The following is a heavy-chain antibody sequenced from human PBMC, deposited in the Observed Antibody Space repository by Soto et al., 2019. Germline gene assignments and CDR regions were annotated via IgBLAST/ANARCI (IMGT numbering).Heavy chain of an antibody. CDR3: AKDLGQWLVRGAYYYVLAV. J-gene: IGHJ6*02. CDR2: ISYDGSNK. Sequence: GGSLRLSCAASGFTFSSYGMHWVRQAPGKGLEWVAVISYDGSNKYYADSVKGRFTISRDNSKNTLYLQMNSLRAEDTAVYYCAKDLGQWLVRGAYYYVLAVWGQGTTVTVSS. D-gene: IGHD6-19*01. CDR1: GFTFSSYG. V-gene: IGHV3-30*18.